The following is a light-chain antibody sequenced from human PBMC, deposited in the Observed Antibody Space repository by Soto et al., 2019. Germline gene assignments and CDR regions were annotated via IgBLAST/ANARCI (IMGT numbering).Light chain of an antibody. V-gene: IGKV1-9*01. CDR3: LQLNSYPLT. J-gene: IGKJ4*01. CDR2: AAS. Sequence: DIQLTQSPSFLSASVGDRVTITCRASQAISSYLDWYQQKPGKGPKLLIHAASTLQSGVPLRFSGSGSRTEFTLTISSLQPEDFATYYCLQLNSYPLTFGGGTEVEIK. CDR1: QAISSY.